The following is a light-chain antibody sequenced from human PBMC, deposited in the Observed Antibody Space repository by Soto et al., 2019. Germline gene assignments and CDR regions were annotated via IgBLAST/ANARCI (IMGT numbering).Light chain of an antibody. CDR2: DAS. J-gene: IGKJ5*01. Sequence: DIMLTQSVATLSLYPGEKATLSCRASQSVSSHLAWFQQRPGQAPRLLIYDASNRATGIPARFSGRGSGTDFTLTISSLEPEDFAVYSWQQRSSAITFGQGTRLE. CDR3: QQRSSAIT. CDR1: QSVSSH. V-gene: IGKV3-11*01.